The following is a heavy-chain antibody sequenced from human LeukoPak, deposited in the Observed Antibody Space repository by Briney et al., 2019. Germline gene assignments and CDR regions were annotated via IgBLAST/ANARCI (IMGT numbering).Heavy chain of an antibody. V-gene: IGHV4-59*08. Sequence: SETLSLTCTVSGGSISSYYWSWIRQPPGKGLEWIGYIYYSGSTNYNPSLKSRVTISVDTSKNQFSLKLSSVTAADTAVYYCARHSSGLGWNYFDYWGQGTLVTVSS. CDR3: ARHSSGLGWNYFDY. CDR2: IYYSGST. CDR1: GGSISSYY. J-gene: IGHJ4*02. D-gene: IGHD6-19*01.